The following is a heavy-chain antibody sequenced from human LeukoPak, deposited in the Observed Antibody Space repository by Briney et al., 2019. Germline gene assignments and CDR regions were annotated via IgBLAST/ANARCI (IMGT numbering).Heavy chain of an antibody. V-gene: IGHV4-59*01. Sequence: PSETLSLTCTVSGGSISSYYWSWIRQPPGKGLEWIGYIYYSGSTNYNPSLKSRVTISVDTSKNQFSLKLSSVTAADTAVYYCARGPDYYDSSGYYYGDYWGQGTLVTVSS. D-gene: IGHD3-22*01. J-gene: IGHJ4*02. CDR1: GGSISSYY. CDR3: ARGPDYYDSSGYYYGDY. CDR2: IYYSGST.